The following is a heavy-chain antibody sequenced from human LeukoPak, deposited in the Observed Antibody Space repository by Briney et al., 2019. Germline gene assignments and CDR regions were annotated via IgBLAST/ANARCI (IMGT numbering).Heavy chain of an antibody. CDR2: ISSSSSYI. Sequence: GGSLRLSCAASGFTFSSYSMNWVRQAPGKGLEWVSSISSSSSYIYYADSVKGRFTISRDNAKNSLYLQMNSLRAEDTAVYYCARLGYSRRYYDFWSGYSGWFDPWAREPWSPSPQ. D-gene: IGHD3-3*01. CDR3: ARLGYSRRYYDFWSGYSGWFDP. V-gene: IGHV3-21*01. J-gene: IGHJ5*02. CDR1: GFTFSSYS.